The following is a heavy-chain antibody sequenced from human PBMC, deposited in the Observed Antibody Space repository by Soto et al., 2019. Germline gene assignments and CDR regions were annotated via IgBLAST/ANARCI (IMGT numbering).Heavy chain of an antibody. D-gene: IGHD5-18*01. CDR1: GGTFSTYA. V-gene: IGHV1-69*12. CDR2: IIPTFGTA. J-gene: IGHJ4*02. CDR3: ASGIQLWLRRINNGYSG. Sequence: QVQLVQSGAEVKKPESSVKVSCKAPGGTFSTYAISWVRQAPGQGLEWMGGIIPTFGTANYAQRFQDRVTITAAESTNTVYMELSSLRSEDTAVYFCASGIQLWLRRINNGYSGWGQGTLVTVSS.